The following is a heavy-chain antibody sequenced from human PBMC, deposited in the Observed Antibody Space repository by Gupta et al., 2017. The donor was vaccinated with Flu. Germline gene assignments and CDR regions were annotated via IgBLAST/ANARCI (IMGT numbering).Heavy chain of an antibody. D-gene: IGHD3-16*02. J-gene: IGHJ4*02. CDR1: GGSFSGYY. V-gene: IGHV4-34*01. CDR3: ARVHPNYEYVWGSYRYFDY. CDR2: INHSGST. Sequence: QVQLQQWGAGLLTPSETLSLTCAVYGGSFSGYYWSWIRQPPGKGLEWIGEINHSGSTNYNPSLKSRVTISVDTAKNQFSLKLSSVTAADTAVYYCARVHPNYEYVWGSYRYFDYWGQGTLVTGAS.